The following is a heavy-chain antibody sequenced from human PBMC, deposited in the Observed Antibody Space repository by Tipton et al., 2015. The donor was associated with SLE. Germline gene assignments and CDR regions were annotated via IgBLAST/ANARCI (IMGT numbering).Heavy chain of an antibody. Sequence: QLVQSGPEVKKPGASVKVSCKASGYPFVSFGISWARQAPGQGLEWMGWISPSNGNTNYAEHLRDRVTMTTDTSTSATYLELRSLRSDDTAVYYCARDQAGEKMVGSVGSYFDFWGQGTLVTVSS. V-gene: IGHV1-18*01. CDR2: ISPSNGNT. CDR3: ARDQAGEKMVGSVGSYFDF. J-gene: IGHJ4*02. D-gene: IGHD1-26*01. CDR1: GYPFVSFG.